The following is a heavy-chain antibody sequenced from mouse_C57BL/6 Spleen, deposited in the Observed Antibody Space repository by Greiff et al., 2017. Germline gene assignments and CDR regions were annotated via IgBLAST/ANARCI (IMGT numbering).Heavy chain of an antibody. CDR1: GFSLTSYG. D-gene: IGHD1-1*01. CDR3: AKNWPGYYGSSYGYFDV. J-gene: IGHJ1*03. CDR2: IWRGGST. V-gene: IGHV2-5*01. Sequence: QVQLKESGPGLVQPSQSLSITCTVSGFSLTSYGVHWVRQSPGKGLEWLGVIWRGGSTDYNAAFMSRLSITKDNSKSQVFFKMNSLQADDTAIYYCAKNWPGYYGSSYGYFDVWGTGTTVTVSS.